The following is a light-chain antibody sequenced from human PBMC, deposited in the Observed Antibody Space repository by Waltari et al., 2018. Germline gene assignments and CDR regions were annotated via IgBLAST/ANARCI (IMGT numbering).Light chain of an antibody. CDR2: GNN. J-gene: IGLJ2*01. V-gene: IGLV1-40*01. CDR1: TSNIGAGHD. CDR3: QSFDNMLSGGVV. Sequence: QSVLTQPPSVSGTPGQRVTIPCSGRTSNIGAGHDVQWYQHLPGTAPKLLIYGNNNRPSGVPDRFSGSKSGTSASLAITGLQADDEADYFCQSFDNMLSGGVVFGGGTKLAVL.